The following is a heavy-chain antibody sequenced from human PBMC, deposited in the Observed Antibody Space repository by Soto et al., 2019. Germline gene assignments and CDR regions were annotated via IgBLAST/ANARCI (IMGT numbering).Heavy chain of an antibody. CDR1: GFSFSGYW. CDR3: ARGGADIYGPQYD. J-gene: IGHJ4*02. Sequence: EVQLVESGGGLVQPGGSLRLSCATSGFSFSGYWIHWVRQAPGKGLVWVSHINGDGSSTNYADSVKGRFTISRDYDKNTLYMQMNSLRVEETAVYYCARGGADIYGPQYDWGQGTLVTVSS. CDR2: INGDGSST. V-gene: IGHV3-74*01. D-gene: IGHD3-3*02.